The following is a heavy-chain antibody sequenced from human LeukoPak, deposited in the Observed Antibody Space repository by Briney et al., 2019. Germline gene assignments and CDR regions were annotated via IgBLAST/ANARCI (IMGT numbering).Heavy chain of an antibody. J-gene: IGHJ4*02. CDR2: ISGSGGST. CDR1: GFTFSSYA. Sequence: GGSLRLSCAASGFTFSSYAMSWVRQAPGKGLEWVSAISGSGGSTYYADSVKGRFTISRDNSKNTLYLQMNSLRAEDTAVYYCAKDDSNYVFEMVFNYWGQGTLVTVSS. D-gene: IGHD4-11*01. V-gene: IGHV3-23*01. CDR3: AKDDSNYVFEMVFNY.